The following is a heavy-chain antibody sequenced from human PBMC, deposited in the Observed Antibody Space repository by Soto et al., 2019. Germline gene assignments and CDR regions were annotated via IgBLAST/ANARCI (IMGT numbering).Heavy chain of an antibody. CDR1: GFTFSIYG. J-gene: IGHJ4*02. CDR3: ARDILGDSSGYYPL. D-gene: IGHD3-22*01. Sequence: GGSLRLSCAASGFTFSIYGMHWFRQAPGKGLEWVAVIWYDGSNKYYADSVKGRFTISRDNSKNTLYLQMNSLRAEDTAVYYCARDILGDSSGYYPLWGQGTLVTVSS. V-gene: IGHV3-33*01. CDR2: IWYDGSNK.